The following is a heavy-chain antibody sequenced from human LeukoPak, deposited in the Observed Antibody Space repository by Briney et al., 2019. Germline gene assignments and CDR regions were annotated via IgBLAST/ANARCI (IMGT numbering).Heavy chain of an antibody. CDR1: DGSFSSHY. CDR2: IYSSGTT. Sequence: PSETLSLTCSVSDGSFSSHYWSWIRQPPGKGLEWIGYIYSSGTTNYNPSLKSRVTISVDTSKNQFSLKLTSVTAADTAVYYCARVPLYSSGWTQDYWGQGTLVTVSS. CDR3: ARVPLYSSGWTQDY. D-gene: IGHD6-19*01. J-gene: IGHJ4*02. V-gene: IGHV4-59*11.